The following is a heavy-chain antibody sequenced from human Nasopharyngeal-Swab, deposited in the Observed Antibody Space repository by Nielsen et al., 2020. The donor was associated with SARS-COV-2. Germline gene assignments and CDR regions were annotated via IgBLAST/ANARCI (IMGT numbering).Heavy chain of an antibody. J-gene: IGHJ6*02. CDR3: ARGYYDVWSGYYEYYYGMDV. CDR2: IYYSGST. D-gene: IGHD3-3*01. CDR1: GGSISSYY. V-gene: IGHV4-59*01. Sequence: SETLSLTCTVPGGSISSYYWSWIRQPPGKGLEWIGYIYYSGSTKYNPSLKSRVTISVDTSKNQFSLKLSSVTAADTAVYYCARGYYDVWSGYYEYYYGMDVWGQGTTVTVSS.